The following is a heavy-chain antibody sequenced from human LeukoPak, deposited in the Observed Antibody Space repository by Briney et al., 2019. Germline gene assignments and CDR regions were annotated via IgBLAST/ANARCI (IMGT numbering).Heavy chain of an antibody. CDR1: GFTFSSYG. CDR3: ARGCIAAAGEDYYFDY. D-gene: IGHD6-13*01. CDR2: IWYDGSNK. Sequence: WRSLRPSCAASGFTFSSYGMHWVRQAPGKGLEWVAVIWYDGSNKYYADSVKGRFTISRDNSKNTLYLQMNSLRAEDTAVYYCARGCIAAAGEDYYFDYWGQGTLVTVSS. J-gene: IGHJ4*02. V-gene: IGHV3-33*01.